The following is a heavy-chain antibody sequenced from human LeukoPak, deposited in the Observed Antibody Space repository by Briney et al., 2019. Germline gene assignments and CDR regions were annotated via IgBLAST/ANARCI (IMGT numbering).Heavy chain of an antibody. CDR1: GYSISSGYY. Sequence: SETLSLTCTVSGYSISSGYYWGWIRQPPGKGLEWIGSIYHSGSTYYNPSLKSRVIISVDTSKNQLSLKLSSVTAADTAVYYCARVPGPNWFDPWGQGTLVTVSS. CDR3: ARVPGPNWFDP. J-gene: IGHJ5*02. CDR2: IYHSGST. V-gene: IGHV4-38-2*02.